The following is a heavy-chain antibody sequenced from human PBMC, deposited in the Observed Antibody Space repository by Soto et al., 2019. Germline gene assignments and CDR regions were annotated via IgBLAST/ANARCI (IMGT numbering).Heavy chain of an antibody. V-gene: IGHV1-69*13. CDR3: ARAKDYDRSGYFDY. J-gene: IGHJ4*02. CDR1: GGTFRSAP. Sequence: GASVKVSCKASGGTFRSAPITWVRQVPGQGLEWMGGIIPMFDAAIYAQKFQGRVTITADESTSTAYMELSSLRSEDTAVYFCARAKDYDRSGYFDYWGQGTQVTVS. CDR2: IIPMFDAA. D-gene: IGHD3-22*01.